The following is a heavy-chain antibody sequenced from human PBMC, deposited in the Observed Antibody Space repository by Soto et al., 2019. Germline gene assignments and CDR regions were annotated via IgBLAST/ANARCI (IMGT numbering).Heavy chain of an antibody. CDR2: IIPIFGTA. D-gene: IGHD2-2*01. J-gene: IGHJ6*02. V-gene: IGHV1-69*01. Sequence: QVQLVQSGAEVKKPGSSVKVSCKASGGTFSSYAISWVRQAPGQGLEWMGGIIPIFGTATYAQKFQGRVTITADESTSTAYMELSSLRSEDTAVYYCARERYSSSTRCYEDDDYGMDVWGQGTTVIVSS. CDR1: GGTFSSYA. CDR3: ARERYSSSTRCYEDDDYGMDV.